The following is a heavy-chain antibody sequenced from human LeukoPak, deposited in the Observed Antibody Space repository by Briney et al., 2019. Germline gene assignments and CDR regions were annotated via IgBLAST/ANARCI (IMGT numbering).Heavy chain of an antibody. D-gene: IGHD6-19*01. J-gene: IGHJ4*02. CDR2: IRYDGSNK. Sequence: GGSLRLSCAASGFTFSSYGMHWVRQAPGKGLEWVAFIRYDGSNKYYADSVKGRFTISRDNSKNTLYLQMNSLRAEDTAVYYCARGLRIAVAGNIDYWGQGTLVTVSS. V-gene: IGHV3-30*02. CDR1: GFTFSSYG. CDR3: ARGLRIAVAGNIDY.